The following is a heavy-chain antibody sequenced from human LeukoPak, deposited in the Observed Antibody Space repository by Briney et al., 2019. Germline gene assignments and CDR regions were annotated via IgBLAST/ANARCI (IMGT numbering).Heavy chain of an antibody. CDR3: ARGGDIVVVVAAPSTIQDWFDP. CDR2: ISSSSSYI. V-gene: IGHV3-21*01. Sequence: GGSLRLSCAASGFTFSSYSMNWVRQAPGKGLEWVSSISSSSSYIYYADSVKGRFTISRDNAKNSLYLQMNSLRAEDTAVYYCARGGDIVVVVAAPSTIQDWFDPWGQGTLVTVSS. CDR1: GFTFSSYS. J-gene: IGHJ5*02. D-gene: IGHD2-15*01.